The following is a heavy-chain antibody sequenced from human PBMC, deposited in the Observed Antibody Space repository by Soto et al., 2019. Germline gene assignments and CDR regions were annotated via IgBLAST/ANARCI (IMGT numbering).Heavy chain of an antibody. V-gene: IGHV4-30-2*01. J-gene: IGHJ6*02. D-gene: IGHD4-17*01. CDR2: IYHSGST. Sequence: QLQLQESGSGLVKPSQTLSLTCAVSGGSISSGGYSWSWIRQPPGKGLEWIGYIYHSGSTYYNPSPKCRVTISVDRAKNQFSLKLSSVTAADTAVYYCARAHYGDYGYGMDVWGQGTTVTVSS. CDR1: GGSISSGGYS. CDR3: ARAHYGDYGYGMDV.